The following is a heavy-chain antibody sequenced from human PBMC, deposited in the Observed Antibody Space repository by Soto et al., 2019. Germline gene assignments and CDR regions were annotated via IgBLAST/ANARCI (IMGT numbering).Heavy chain of an antibody. V-gene: IGHV5-10-1*01. CDR3: ARQVYDSDTGPNFQYYFDS. Sequence: PGESLKISCKGSGYSFAGYWITWVRQKPGKGLEWMGRIDPSDSQTYYSPSFRGHVTISATKSITTVFLQWSSLRASDTAMYYCARQVYDSDTGPNFQYYFDSWGQGTPVTVSS. CDR2: IDPSDSQT. CDR1: GYSFAGYW. J-gene: IGHJ4*02. D-gene: IGHD3-22*01.